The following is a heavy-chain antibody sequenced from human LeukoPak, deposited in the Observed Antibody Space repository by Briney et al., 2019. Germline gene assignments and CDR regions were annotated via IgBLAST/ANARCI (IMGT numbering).Heavy chain of an antibody. CDR3: AKRGVRGYSYGINWFDP. J-gene: IGHJ5*02. CDR1: GYTFTGYD. Sequence: GASVKVSCKASGYTFTGYDMHWVRQAPGQGLEWMGWINPNSGGTNYAQKFQGRVTMTRDTSISTAYMELSRLRSDDTAVYYCAKRGVRGYSYGINWFDPWGQGTLVTVSS. V-gene: IGHV1-2*02. CDR2: INPNSGGT. D-gene: IGHD5-18*01.